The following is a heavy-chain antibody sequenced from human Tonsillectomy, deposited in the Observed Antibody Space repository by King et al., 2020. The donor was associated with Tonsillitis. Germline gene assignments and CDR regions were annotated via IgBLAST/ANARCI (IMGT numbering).Heavy chain of an antibody. CDR2: ISSSSTYI. CDR3: ARAYYCRSTNCYHCWYFDL. D-gene: IGHD2-2*01. CDR1: GFTFSSYN. J-gene: IGHJ2*01. V-gene: IGHV3-21*06. Sequence: VQLVESGGGLVKPGGSLRLSCAASGFTFSSYNMNWVRQAPGKGLEWVSSISSSSTYIYYADSGRGRFTISRDNAKNSLYLQMNSLKAEDTAVYYCARAYYCRSTNCYHCWYFDLWGRGTRVTVSS.